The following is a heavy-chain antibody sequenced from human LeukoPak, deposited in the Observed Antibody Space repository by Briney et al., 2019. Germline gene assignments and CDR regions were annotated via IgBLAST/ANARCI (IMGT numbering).Heavy chain of an antibody. CDR3: ARETTGTTYYYYGMDV. J-gene: IGHJ6*04. CDR2: IYHSGST. Sequence: SGTLSLTCAVSGGSISSSNWWSWVRQPPEKGLEWIGEIYHSGSTNYNPSLKSRVTISVDKSKNQFSLKLSSVTAADTAVYYCARETTGTTYYYYGMDVWGKGTTVTVSS. CDR1: GGSISSSNW. V-gene: IGHV4-4*02. D-gene: IGHD1-1*01.